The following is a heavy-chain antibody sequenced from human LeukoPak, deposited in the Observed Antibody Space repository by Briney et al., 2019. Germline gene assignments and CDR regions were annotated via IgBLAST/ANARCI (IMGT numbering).Heavy chain of an antibody. CDR1: GGTFSSYA. CDR3: ARDYGDYYYYYGMDV. D-gene: IGHD4-17*01. CDR2: IIPILGTA. Sequence: SVKVSCKASGGTFSSYAISWVRQAPGQGLEWMGRIIPILGTANYGQKFQGRVTITADKSTSTAYMELSSLRSEDTAVYYCARDYGDYYYYYGMDVWGQGTTVTVSS. J-gene: IGHJ6*02. V-gene: IGHV1-69*04.